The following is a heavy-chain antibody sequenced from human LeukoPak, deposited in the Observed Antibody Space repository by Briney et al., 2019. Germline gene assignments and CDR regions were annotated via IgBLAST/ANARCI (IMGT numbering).Heavy chain of an antibody. V-gene: IGHV3-33*01. CDR2: IWYDGSNR. Sequence: PGGSLRLSCAASGFPFSSYGMPWVRQAPGKGLEWVAVIWYDGSNRYYADSVKGRFTISRDNSKNTLYLQMNSLRAEDTAVYYCARWDIAAAGVFDYWGQGTLVTVSS. J-gene: IGHJ4*02. D-gene: IGHD6-13*01. CDR3: ARWDIAAAGVFDY. CDR1: GFPFSSYG.